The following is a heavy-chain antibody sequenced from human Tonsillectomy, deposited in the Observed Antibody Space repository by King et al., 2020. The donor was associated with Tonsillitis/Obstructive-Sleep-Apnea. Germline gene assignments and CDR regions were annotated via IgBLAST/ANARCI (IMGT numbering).Heavy chain of an antibody. Sequence: VQLVESGGGLIQPGGSLRLSCAASGFTVSSNYMSWVRQAPGKGLEWVSVIYSGGSTYYADSVKGRLTISRDNSKITMYLQMNSMRAEDTAVYYCAIDPLDYYDSSGPPLVYWGQGTLVTVSS. J-gene: IGHJ4*02. D-gene: IGHD3-22*01. CDR2: IYSGGST. CDR3: AIDPLDYYDSSGPPLVY. V-gene: IGHV3-53*01. CDR1: GFTVSSNY.